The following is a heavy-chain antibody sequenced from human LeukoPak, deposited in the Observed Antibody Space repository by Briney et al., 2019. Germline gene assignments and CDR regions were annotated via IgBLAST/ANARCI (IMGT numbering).Heavy chain of an antibody. J-gene: IGHJ4*02. V-gene: IGHV1-2*02. CDR2: INPNSGGT. CDR3: ARSRDSSGYSDY. D-gene: IGHD3-22*01. Sequence: ASVKVSCKASGGTFSSYAISWVRQAPGQGLEWMGWINPNSGGTNYAQKFQGRVTMTRDTSISTAYMELSRLRSDDTAVYYCARSRDSSGYSDYWGQGTLVTVSS. CDR1: GGTFSSYA.